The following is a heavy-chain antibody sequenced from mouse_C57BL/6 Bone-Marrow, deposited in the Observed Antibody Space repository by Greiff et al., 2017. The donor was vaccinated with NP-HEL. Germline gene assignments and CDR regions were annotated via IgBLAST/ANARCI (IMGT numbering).Heavy chain of an antibody. CDR2: IRNKANGYTT. CDR3: ARSIYYDYADDPFYAMDY. Sequence: EVKLMESGGGLVQPGGSLSLSCAASGFTFTDYYMSWVRQPPGKALEWLGFIRNKANGYTTEYSASVKGRFTISRDNSQSILYLQMNALRAEDGATYYCARSIYYDYADDPFYAMDYRGQGTSVTVSS. CDR1: GFTFTDYY. D-gene: IGHD2-4*01. V-gene: IGHV7-3*01. J-gene: IGHJ4*01.